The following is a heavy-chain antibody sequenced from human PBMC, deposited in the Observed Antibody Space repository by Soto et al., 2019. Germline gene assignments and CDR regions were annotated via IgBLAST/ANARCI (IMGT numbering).Heavy chain of an antibody. CDR2: INSDGSST. J-gene: IGHJ6*02. D-gene: IGHD3-10*01. CDR3: ASGGPPPGGYYYYYGMDV. CDR1: GFTFSSYW. Sequence: GGSLRLSCAASGFTFSSYWMHWVRQAPGKGLVWVSRINSDGSSTSYADSVKGRFTISRDNAKNTLYLQMNSLRAEDTAVYYCASGGPPPGGYYYYYGMDVWGQGTTVTVSS. V-gene: IGHV3-74*01.